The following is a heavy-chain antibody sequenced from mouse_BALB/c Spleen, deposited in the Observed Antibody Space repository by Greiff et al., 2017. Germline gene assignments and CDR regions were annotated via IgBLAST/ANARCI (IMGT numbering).Heavy chain of an antibody. D-gene: IGHD2-4*01. V-gene: IGHV5-6-5*01. CDR1: GFTFSSYA. Sequence: EVHLVESGGGLVKPGGSLKLSCAASGFTFSSYAMSWVRQTPEKRLEWVASISSGGSTYYPDSVKGRFTISRDNARNILYLQMSSLRSEDTAMYYCARLYYDYDGYYAMDYWGQGTSVTVSS. J-gene: IGHJ4*01. CDR2: ISSGGST. CDR3: ARLYYDYDGYYAMDY.